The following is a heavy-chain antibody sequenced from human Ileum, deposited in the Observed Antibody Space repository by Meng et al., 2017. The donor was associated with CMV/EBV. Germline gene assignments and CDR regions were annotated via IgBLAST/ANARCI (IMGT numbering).Heavy chain of an antibody. Sequence: VPLKQSGPRIEPPSQPPSLSSAISGDSGASNNAAWAWIRQSPSRGLEWLGEAYYRSKWFTQYAESVESRITINPDTSKNQFSLQLKSVTPEDTAVYYCARGWGSYYFDYWGQGTLVTVSS. CDR3: ARGWGSYYFDY. J-gene: IGHJ4*02. D-gene: IGHD3-16*01. CDR2: AYYRSKWFT. CDR1: GDSGASNNAA. V-gene: IGHV6-1*01.